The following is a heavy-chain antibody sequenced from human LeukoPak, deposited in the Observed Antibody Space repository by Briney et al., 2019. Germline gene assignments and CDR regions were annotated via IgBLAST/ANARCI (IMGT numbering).Heavy chain of an antibody. J-gene: IGHJ4*02. CDR2: IYYSGST. CDR1: GGSISSGDYY. V-gene: IGHV4-30-4*02. CDR3: ASKSTDHGELRFDY. D-gene: IGHD4-17*01. Sequence: PSETLSLTCTASGGSISSGDYYWSWIRQPPGKGLEWIGYIYYSGSTYYNPSLKSRVTISVDTSKNQFSLKVSSVTAADTGVYYCASKSTDHGELRFDYWGQGTLVTVSS.